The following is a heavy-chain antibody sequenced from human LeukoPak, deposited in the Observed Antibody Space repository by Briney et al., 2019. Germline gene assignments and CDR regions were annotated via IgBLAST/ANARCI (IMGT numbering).Heavy chain of an antibody. D-gene: IGHD3-22*01. CDR1: GFTFSSYG. V-gene: IGHV3-33*06. CDR3: AKGEYYYDSSGDY. Sequence: GGSLRLSCAASGFTFSSYGMHWVLQAPGKGLEWVAVIWYDGSNKYYADSVKGRFTISRDNSKNTLYLQMNSLRAEDTAVYYCAKGEYYYDSSGDYWGQGTLVTVSS. J-gene: IGHJ4*02. CDR2: IWYDGSNK.